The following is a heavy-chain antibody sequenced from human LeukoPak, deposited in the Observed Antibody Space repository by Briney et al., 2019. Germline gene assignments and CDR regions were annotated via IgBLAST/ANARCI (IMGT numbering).Heavy chain of an antibody. J-gene: IGHJ4*02. V-gene: IGHV1-46*01. CDR3: ARDIGYGSGSYSALVFDY. CDR2: INPSGGST. Sequence: GASVKVSCKASGYTFTSYYMHWVRQAPGQGLEWTGIINPSGGSTSYAQKFQGRVTMTRDTSTSTVYMELSSLRSEDTAVYYCARDIGYGSGSYSALVFDYWGQGTLVTVSS. D-gene: IGHD3-10*01. CDR1: GYTFTSYY.